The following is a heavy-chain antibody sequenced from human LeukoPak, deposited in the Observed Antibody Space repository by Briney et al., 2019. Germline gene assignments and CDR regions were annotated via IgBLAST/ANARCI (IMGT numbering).Heavy chain of an antibody. V-gene: IGHV4-59*01. Sequence: SETLSLTCTVSGGSISSYYWSWIRQPPGKGLEWIGYIYYSGSTNYNPSLKSRVTISVDTSKNHFSLKLSSVTAADTAVYHCVRGQWLPVYDFWGQGALVTVSS. J-gene: IGHJ4*02. CDR3: VRGQWLPVYDF. CDR2: IYYSGST. CDR1: GGSISSYY. D-gene: IGHD3-22*01.